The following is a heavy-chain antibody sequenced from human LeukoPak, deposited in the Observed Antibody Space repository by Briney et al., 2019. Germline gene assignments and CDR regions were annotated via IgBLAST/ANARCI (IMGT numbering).Heavy chain of an antibody. CDR3: AKKQRQRNPYFDY. CDR1: GFTFSNYA. J-gene: IGHJ4*02. V-gene: IGHV3-23*01. Sequence: GGSLRLSCAASGFTFSNYAMSWVRQAPGKGLEWVSSISVSGNTYFADSVKGRFTISRDNSENTLYLQMNSLRAEDTAVYYCAKKQRQRNPYFDYWGQGTLVTVSS. D-gene: IGHD6-25*01. CDR2: ISVSGNT.